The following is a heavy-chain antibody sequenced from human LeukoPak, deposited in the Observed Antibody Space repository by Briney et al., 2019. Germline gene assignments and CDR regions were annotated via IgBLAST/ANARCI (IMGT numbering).Heavy chain of an antibody. CDR3: ARGKDNGDDFDY. V-gene: IGHV1-2*04. J-gene: IGHJ4*02. CDR2: INPRGGT. Sequence: ASVKVSCKASGYTFTSYGISWVRQAPGQGLEWMGWINPRGGTNYAQKFQGWVTMTRDTSISTAYMDLSRLRSDDTAVYYCARGKDNGDDFDYWGQGPLVTVSP. D-gene: IGHD4-17*01. CDR1: GYTFTSYG.